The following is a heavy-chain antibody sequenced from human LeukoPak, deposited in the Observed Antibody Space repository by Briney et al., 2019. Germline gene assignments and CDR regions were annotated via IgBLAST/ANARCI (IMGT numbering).Heavy chain of an antibody. CDR3: ARFVRSGSYYFDY. CDR1: GGTFSSYA. V-gene: IGHV1-69*06. D-gene: IGHD3-3*01. J-gene: IGHJ4*02. CDR2: IIPIFGTA. Sequence: GASVKVSCKASGGTFSSYAISWVRQSPGQGLEWMGGIIPIFGTANYAQKFQGRVTITADKSTSTAYMELSSLRSEDTAVYYCARFVRSGSYYFDYWGQGTLITVSS.